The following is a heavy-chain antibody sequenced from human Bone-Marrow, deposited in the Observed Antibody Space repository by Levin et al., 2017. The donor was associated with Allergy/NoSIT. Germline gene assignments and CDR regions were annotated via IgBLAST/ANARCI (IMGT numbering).Heavy chain of an antibody. V-gene: IGHV3-30*14. CDR3: SKTHEPGSYSSGPDS. Sequence: HSGGSLRLSCAASGFTFKSYAMHWVRQAPGKGLEWVAVISFDGGREHYADSVKGRFTISRDNSQNTLHLQMNSLRPEDTAVYYCSKTHEPGSYSSGPDSWGQGSLVTVSS. D-gene: IGHD1-26*01. CDR2: ISFDGGRE. CDR1: GFTFKSYA. J-gene: IGHJ4*02.